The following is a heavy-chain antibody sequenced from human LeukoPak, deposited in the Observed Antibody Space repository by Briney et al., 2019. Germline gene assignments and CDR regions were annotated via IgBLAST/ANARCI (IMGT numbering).Heavy chain of an antibody. CDR3: ARGSSRILYIDY. V-gene: IGHV1-46*01. J-gene: IGHJ4*02. CDR1: GYTFPSYF. CDR2: INPTGGST. D-gene: IGHD6-13*01. Sequence: ASVKVSCKASGYTFPSYFMHWVRQAPGQGLEWMGIINPTGGSTTYAQKFQGRVTMTRDTSTSTVYMELSSLRSEDTAVYYCARGSSRILYIDYWGQGTLVTVSS.